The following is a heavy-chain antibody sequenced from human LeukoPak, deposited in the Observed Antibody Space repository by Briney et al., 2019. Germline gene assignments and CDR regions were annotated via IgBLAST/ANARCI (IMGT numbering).Heavy chain of an antibody. CDR1: GCTFSSYA. V-gene: IGHV1-69*05. CDR3: ARGRGLGGDYWFDP. CDR2: IIPIFGTA. D-gene: IGHD2-21*01. Sequence: EASVKVSCKASGCTFSSYAISWMRQAPGQGLEWMGGIIPIFGTANYAQKFQGRVTITTDESTSTAYMELSSLRSEDTAVYYCARGRGLGGDYWFDPWGQGTLVTVSS. J-gene: IGHJ5*02.